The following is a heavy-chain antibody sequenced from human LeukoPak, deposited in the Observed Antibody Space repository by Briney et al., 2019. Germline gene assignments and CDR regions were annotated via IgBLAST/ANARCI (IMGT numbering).Heavy chain of an antibody. Sequence: PSQTLSLTCAVSGGSISSGGYSWSWIRQPPGKGLEWIGYIYHSGSTYYNPSLKSRVTISGDRSKNQFSLKLSSVTAADTAVYYCARGRGQGKQLGYWGQGTLVTASS. J-gene: IGHJ4*02. CDR2: IYHSGST. CDR1: GGSISSGGYS. D-gene: IGHD6-13*01. V-gene: IGHV4-30-2*01. CDR3: ARGRGQGKQLGY.